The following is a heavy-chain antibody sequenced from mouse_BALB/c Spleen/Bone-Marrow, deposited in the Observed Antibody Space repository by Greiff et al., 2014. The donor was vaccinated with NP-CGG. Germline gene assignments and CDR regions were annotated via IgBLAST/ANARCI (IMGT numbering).Heavy chain of an antibody. CDR1: GYSFTGYT. CDR3: ARSGSSAHYYTMDY. J-gene: IGHJ4*01. Sequence: EVQLQQSGPELVKPGTSMKISCKASGYSFTGYTMNWVKQSHGKNLEWIGLINPYNGVTSNNQNFNGKATFSVDKSSNTAYMELLSLTSEDSSVYYCARSGSSAHYYTMDYWGLGTSVTVSS. CDR2: INPYNGVT. V-gene: IGHV1-18*01. D-gene: IGHD1-2*01.